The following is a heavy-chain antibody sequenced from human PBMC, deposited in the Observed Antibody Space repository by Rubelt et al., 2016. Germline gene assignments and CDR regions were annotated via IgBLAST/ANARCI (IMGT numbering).Heavy chain of an antibody. J-gene: IGHJ4*02. CDR3: ARDHTSYYDSSGYLPHY. CDR2: ISYDGSNK. CDR1: GFTFSSYG. V-gene: IGHV3-30*03. D-gene: IGHD3-22*01. Sequence: GFTFSSYGMQWVRQAPGKGLEWVAVISYDGSNKYYADSVKGRFTISRDNSKNTLYLQMNSLRAEDTAVYYCARDHTSYYDSSGYLPHYWGQGTLVTVSS.